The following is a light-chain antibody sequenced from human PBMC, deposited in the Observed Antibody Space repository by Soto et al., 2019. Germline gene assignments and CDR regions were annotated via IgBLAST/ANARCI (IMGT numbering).Light chain of an antibody. CDR3: HQYNDWPPAT. V-gene: IGKV3-15*01. CDR1: QSVIDN. CDR2: GAS. J-gene: IGKJ4*01. Sequence: EVVMTQSPATLSVSPGERATLSCRASQSVIDNLAWYQQKPGQAPRLLIYGASTRATGISARFSGSGFGTEFTLTISSLQSEDFAVYYCHQYNDWPPATFGGGTKVEIK.